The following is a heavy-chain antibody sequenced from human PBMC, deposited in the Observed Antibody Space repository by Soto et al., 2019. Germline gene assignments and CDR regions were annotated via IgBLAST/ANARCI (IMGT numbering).Heavy chain of an antibody. CDR1: GFSFSSYW. Sequence: EVQLVESGGGLVQPGGSLRLSCAASGFSFSSYWIHWVRQAPGKGLVWVSRIKTDGSSTDYADSVKGRYTISRDNAKKTPYLQMNSRSAEDTAVYYCAKREGNTYGLFHWGQGTLVTVSS. CDR2: IKTDGSST. V-gene: IGHV3-74*01. J-gene: IGHJ4*02. D-gene: IGHD5-18*01. CDR3: AKREGNTYGLFH.